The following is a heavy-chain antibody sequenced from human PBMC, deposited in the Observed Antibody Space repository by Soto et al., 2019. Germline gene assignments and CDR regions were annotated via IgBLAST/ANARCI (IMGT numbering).Heavy chain of an antibody. J-gene: IGHJ6*02. V-gene: IGHV6-1*01. CDR1: GDSVSSNSAA. Sequence: SQTLSLTCAISGDSVSSNSAAWNWIRQSPSRGLEWLGRTYYRSKWYNDCAVSVKSRITINPDTSKNQFSLQLNSVTPEDTAVYYCAREGWPAAAPEYYGMDVWGQGTTVTVSS. D-gene: IGHD6-13*01. CDR2: TYYRSKWYN. CDR3: AREGWPAAAPEYYGMDV.